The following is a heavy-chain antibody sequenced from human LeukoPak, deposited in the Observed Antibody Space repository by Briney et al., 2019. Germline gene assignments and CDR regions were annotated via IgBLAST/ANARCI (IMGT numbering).Heavy chain of an antibody. Sequence: PGGSLRLSCAASGFTFSSYGMHWVRQAPGKGLERVAFIRYDGSNKYYADSVKGRFTISRDNSKNTLYLQMNSLRAEDTAVYYCAKEGMGVVPQGIDYWGQGTLVTVSS. D-gene: IGHD2-2*01. CDR2: IRYDGSNK. CDR3: AKEGMGVVPQGIDY. J-gene: IGHJ4*02. V-gene: IGHV3-30*02. CDR1: GFTFSSYG.